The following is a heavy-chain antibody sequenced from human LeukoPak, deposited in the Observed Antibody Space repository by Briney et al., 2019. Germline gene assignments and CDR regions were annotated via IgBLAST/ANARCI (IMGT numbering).Heavy chain of an antibody. CDR3: AAAPVAATDQLDY. CDR2: IYPIDSDN. CDR1: GFRFTSYW. V-gene: IGHV5-51*01. D-gene: IGHD6-13*01. J-gene: IGHJ4*02. Sequence: GESLKISCKGSGFRFTSYWIGWVRQMPGKGLEWMGVIYPIDSDNKYSPSFQGRFTISADNSISTAYLQWSSLEASDTAIYFCAAAPVAATDQLDYWGRGTLVTVSS.